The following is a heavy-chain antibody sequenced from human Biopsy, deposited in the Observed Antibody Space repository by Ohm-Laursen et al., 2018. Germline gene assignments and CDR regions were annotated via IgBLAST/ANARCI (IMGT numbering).Heavy chain of an antibody. CDR1: GFTFSIYW. CDR2: ISGSGGNT. D-gene: IGHD2-2*02. J-gene: IGHJ4*02. Sequence: SLRLSCTASGFTFSIYWMHWVRQAPGKGLEWVSTISGSGGNTYYADSVRGRFTVSRDGSKSTLYLQMSSLSAEDTAFYYCAKGGYCTTSSCYMDLDYWGQGTLVTVSS. CDR3: AKGGYCTTSSCYMDLDY. V-gene: IGHV3-23*01.